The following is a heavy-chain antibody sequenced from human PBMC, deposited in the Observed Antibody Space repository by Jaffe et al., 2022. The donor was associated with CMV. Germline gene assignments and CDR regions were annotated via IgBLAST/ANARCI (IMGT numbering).Heavy chain of an antibody. Sequence: QVQLQESGPGVVKPSGTLSLTCAVSGGSINSSNWWSWVRQTPRKGLEWIGDVHHIGNSYYNMSLRSRVTIFLDKSKNQFSLDLRSVTAADTAVYYCARLDGSYVSFDLWGQGILVTVSS. CDR3: ARLDGSYVSFDL. J-gene: IGHJ4*02. V-gene: IGHV4-4*02. CDR1: GGSINSSNW. CDR2: VHHIGNS. D-gene: IGHD3-10*01.